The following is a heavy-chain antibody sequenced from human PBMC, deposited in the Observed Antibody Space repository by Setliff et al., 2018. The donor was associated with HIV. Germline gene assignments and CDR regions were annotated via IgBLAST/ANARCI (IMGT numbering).Heavy chain of an antibody. Sequence: GGSLRLSCAASGFSFSGSPIHWGRQAPGKGLEWRGRIKNRADNYATAYAASVKGRFTISRDFSMNTGYLQMNSLKIEDTAVYYCTRPQSFYAIGGYDYWVQGTLFTGSS. V-gene: IGHV3-73*01. J-gene: IGHJ4*02. CDR3: TRPQSFYAIGGYDY. D-gene: IGHD2-8*01. CDR2: IKNRADNYAT. CDR1: GFSFSGSP.